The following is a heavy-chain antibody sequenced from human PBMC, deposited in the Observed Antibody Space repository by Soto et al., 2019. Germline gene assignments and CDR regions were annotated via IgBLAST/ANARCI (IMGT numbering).Heavy chain of an antibody. Sequence: GGSLRLSCAASGFTVSSNYMSWVRQAPGKGLEWVSVIYSGGSTYYADSVKGRFTISRDNSKNTLYLQMNSLRAEDTAVYYCAGRYCTNGVCYTNYYYYIDVWGKGTTVTVSS. CDR3: AGRYCTNGVCYTNYYYYIDV. D-gene: IGHD2-8*01. CDR1: GFTVSSNY. J-gene: IGHJ6*03. V-gene: IGHV3-66*01. CDR2: IYSGGST.